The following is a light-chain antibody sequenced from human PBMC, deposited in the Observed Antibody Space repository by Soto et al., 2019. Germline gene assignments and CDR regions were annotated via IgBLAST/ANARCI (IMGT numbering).Light chain of an antibody. V-gene: IGKV1-17*01. J-gene: IGKJ3*01. CDR1: QGIRTA. CDR2: AAS. Sequence: DIQMTQSPSSLSASVGDRVTITCRASQGIRTALGWSQQKPGKAPKRLIYAASSLQSGVPSRFSGSGSGTEFTLTISSLQPEDFATYYCLQHNSYPPTFGPGTKVDIK. CDR3: LQHNSYPPT.